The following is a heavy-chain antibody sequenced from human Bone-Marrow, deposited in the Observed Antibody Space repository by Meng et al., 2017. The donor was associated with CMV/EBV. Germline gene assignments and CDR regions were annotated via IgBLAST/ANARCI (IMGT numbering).Heavy chain of an antibody. Sequence: GESLKISCPASGFTLSSYEMNWVCQAPGKGLEWVSYISSSGSTIYYADSVKGRFTISRDNSKNTLYLQRNSLRAEDTAVYYCARVYDEGTIFGVVIPLYYYGMDVWGQGTTVTVSS. CDR3: ARVYDEGTIFGVVIPLYYYGMDV. V-gene: IGHV3-48*03. CDR2: ISSSGSTI. CDR1: GFTLSSYE. D-gene: IGHD3-3*01. J-gene: IGHJ6*02.